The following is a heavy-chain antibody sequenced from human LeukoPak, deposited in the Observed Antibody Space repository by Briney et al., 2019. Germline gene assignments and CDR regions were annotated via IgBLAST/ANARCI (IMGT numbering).Heavy chain of an antibody. CDR3: AKHQYYYGSGPFDY. D-gene: IGHD3-10*01. CDR1: GFTVSTYA. Sequence: GGSLRLSCAASGFTVSTYAMSWVRQAPGKGLEWVSGISGSGGSTYYADSVKGRFTISRDNSKNTLYLQMNSLRAEDTAVYYCAKHQYYYGSGPFDYWGQGTLVTVSS. V-gene: IGHV3-23*01. J-gene: IGHJ4*02. CDR2: ISGSGGST.